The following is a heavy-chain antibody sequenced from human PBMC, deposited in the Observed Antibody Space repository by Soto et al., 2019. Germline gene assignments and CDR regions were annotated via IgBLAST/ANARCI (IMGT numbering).Heavy chain of an antibody. CDR3: ARESLYCSGGSCYSSWYFDL. D-gene: IGHD2-15*01. CDR1: GFTFSSYG. V-gene: IGHV3-33*01. CDR2: IWYDGSNK. Sequence: QVQLVESGGGVVQPGRSLRLSCAASGFTFSSYGMHWVRQAPGMGLEWVAVIWYDGSNKYYADSVKGRFTISRDNSKNALYLQLNSLRVEDTAVSYCARESLYCSGGSCYSSWYFDLWGRGTLVTVSS. J-gene: IGHJ2*01.